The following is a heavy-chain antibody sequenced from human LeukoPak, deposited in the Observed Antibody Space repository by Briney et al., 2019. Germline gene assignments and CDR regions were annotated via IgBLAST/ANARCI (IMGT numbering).Heavy chain of an antibody. J-gene: IGHJ6*03. V-gene: IGHV1-46*01. CDR1: GYTFTSYY. CDR3: ARGPYDFWSGYLYYYYYMDV. CDR2: INPSGGST. D-gene: IGHD3-3*01. Sequence: ASVKVSCKASGYTFTSYYMHWVRQAPGQGLEWTGIINPSGGSTSYAQKFQGRVTITADESTSTAYMELSSLRSEDTAVYYCARGPYDFWSGYLYYYYYMDVWGKGTTVTVSS.